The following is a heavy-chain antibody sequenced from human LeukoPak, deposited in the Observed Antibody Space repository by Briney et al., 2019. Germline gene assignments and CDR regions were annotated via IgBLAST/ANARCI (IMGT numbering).Heavy chain of an antibody. Sequence: PSETLSLTCTVSGVSISTYYWSWIRQPPGKGLEWIGNIYDSGSTNYNPSLKSRVTISVDTSKSLFSLKLSSVTAADTAAYYCARGSWYFDLWGRGTLVTISS. CDR3: ARGSWYFDL. V-gene: IGHV4-59*01. CDR2: IYDSGST. J-gene: IGHJ2*01. CDR1: GVSISTYY.